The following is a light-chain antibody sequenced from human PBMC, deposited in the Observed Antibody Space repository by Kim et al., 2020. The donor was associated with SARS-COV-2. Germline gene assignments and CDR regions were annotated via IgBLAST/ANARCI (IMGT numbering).Light chain of an antibody. CDR2: RND. V-gene: IGLV1-47*01. Sequence: GQRVTISCSGSTSNIGTNYVYWYQQLPGTAPKLLIYRNDERPSGVPDRFSGSKSGTSASLAISGLRSEDEADYHCAAWDDSLSGPVFGGGTKVTVL. CDR1: TSNIGTNY. J-gene: IGLJ3*02. CDR3: AAWDDSLSGPV.